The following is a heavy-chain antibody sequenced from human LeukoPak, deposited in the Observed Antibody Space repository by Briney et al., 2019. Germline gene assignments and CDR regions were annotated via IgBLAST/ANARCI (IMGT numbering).Heavy chain of an antibody. CDR1: GFTFSSYS. J-gene: IGHJ1*01. V-gene: IGHV3-21*01. CDR3: ASKRDSSGYYYIAGYFQH. D-gene: IGHD3-22*01. CDR2: ISSSSSYM. Sequence: PGGSLRLSCAASGFTFSSYSMNWVRQAPGKGLEWVSSISSSSSYMYYADSVKGRFTISRDNAKNSLYLQMNSLRAEDTAVYYCASKRDSSGYYYIAGYFQHWGQGTLVTVSS.